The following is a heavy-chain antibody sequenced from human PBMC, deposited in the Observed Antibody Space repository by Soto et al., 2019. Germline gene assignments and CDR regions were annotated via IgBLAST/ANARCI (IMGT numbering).Heavy chain of an antibody. CDR3: ARDKITGLFDY. CDR2: IYYIGST. J-gene: IGHJ4*02. CDR1: GGSISSYY. V-gene: IGHV4-59*12. D-gene: IGHD2-8*02. Sequence: SETLSLTCTVSGGSISSYYWSWIRQPPGKGLEWIGYIYYIGSTNYNPSLKSRVTISVDTSKNQFSLKLTSVTAADTAVYYCARDKITGLFDYWGQGTLVTVSS.